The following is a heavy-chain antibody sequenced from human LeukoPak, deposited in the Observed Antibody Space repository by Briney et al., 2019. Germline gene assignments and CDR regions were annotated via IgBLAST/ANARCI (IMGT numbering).Heavy chain of an antibody. D-gene: IGHD4-17*01. CDR1: GFTFSSYA. CDR3: ARTVSDYGTEYYFDY. Sequence: GGPLRLSCAASGFTFSSYAMSWVRQAPGKGLEWVSAISGSGGSTYYADSVKGRFTISRDNSKSTLYLQLNNLRAEDTALYYCARTVSDYGTEYYFDYWGQGALVTVSS. J-gene: IGHJ4*02. V-gene: IGHV3-23*01. CDR2: ISGSGGST.